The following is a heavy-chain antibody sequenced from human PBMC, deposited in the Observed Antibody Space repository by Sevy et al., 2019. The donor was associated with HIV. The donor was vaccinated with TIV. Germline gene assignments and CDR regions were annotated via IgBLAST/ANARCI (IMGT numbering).Heavy chain of an antibody. CDR1: GYSFTTYW. J-gene: IGHJ2*01. CDR3: ARRAGDTSHFDF. V-gene: IGHV5-51*01. D-gene: IGHD5-18*01. Sequence: GESLKISCKGSGYSFTTYWIGWVRQMPGKGLEWMGIIYPDDSDTRYSPSFQGQVTISADKSISTAYLHWSSLEASDTATYYCARRAGDTSHFDFWGRSTLVTVSS. CDR2: IYPDDSDT.